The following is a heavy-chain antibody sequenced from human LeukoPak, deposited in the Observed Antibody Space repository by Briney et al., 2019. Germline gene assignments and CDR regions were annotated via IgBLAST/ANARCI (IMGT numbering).Heavy chain of an antibody. CDR1: GFTFSSYE. CDR2: ISSSGSTI. CDR3: ARAGYLTNGVCRGDFDY. V-gene: IGHV3-48*03. Sequence: GGSLRLSCAASGFTFSSYEMNWVRQAPGKGLEWVSYISSSGSTIYYADSVKGRFTISRDNAKNSLYLQMNSLRAEDTAVYYWARAGYLTNGVCRGDFDYWGQGTLVTVSS. D-gene: IGHD2-8*01. J-gene: IGHJ4*02.